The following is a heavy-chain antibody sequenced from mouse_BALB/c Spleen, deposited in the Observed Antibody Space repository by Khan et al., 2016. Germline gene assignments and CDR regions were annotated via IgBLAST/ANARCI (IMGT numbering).Heavy chain of an antibody. CDR2: IRNKANGYTI. J-gene: IGHJ4*01. CDR1: GFTFTDYY. CDR3: ARLMHYSAMDY. V-gene: IGHV7-3*02. Sequence: EVELVESGGGLVQPGGSLRLSCATSGFTFTDYYMSWVRQPPGKALEWLGFIRNKANGYTIEYSASVKGRFTISRDNSQSILYLQMNTLRAEDSATYYCARLMHYSAMDYWGQGTSVTVSS.